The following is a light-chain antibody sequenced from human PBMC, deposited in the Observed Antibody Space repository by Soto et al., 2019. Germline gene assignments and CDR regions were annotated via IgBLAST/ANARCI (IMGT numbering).Light chain of an antibody. V-gene: IGLV2-23*02. Sequence: QSALTQPASVTGSPGQSITISCTGTSSDVGSHNLVSWYQQHPGKAPKLIIYEVSKRPSGVSNRFSGSKSGNTASLTISVLQAGDEAYYCCLYDAGSRTWVFGGGTTLTVL. CDR2: EVS. J-gene: IGLJ3*02. CDR3: LYDAGSRTWV. CDR1: SSDVGSHNL.